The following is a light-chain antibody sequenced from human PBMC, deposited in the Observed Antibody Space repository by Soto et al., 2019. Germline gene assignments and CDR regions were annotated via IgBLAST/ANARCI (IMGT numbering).Light chain of an antibody. CDR3: SSYTNANSLV. V-gene: IGLV2-14*03. CDR1: SSDVGGYNS. CDR2: DVS. Sequence: QSALTQPASVSGSPGQSITISCTGTSSDVGGYNSVSWYQQHPDKAPQLMIFDVSNRPSGISDRFSGSKSGNTASLTISGVQVEDEADYYGSSYTNANSLVFGGGTTLTVL. J-gene: IGLJ2*01.